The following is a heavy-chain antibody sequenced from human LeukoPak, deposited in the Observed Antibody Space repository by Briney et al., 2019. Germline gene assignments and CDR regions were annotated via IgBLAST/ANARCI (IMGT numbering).Heavy chain of an antibody. CDR3: ASHVRYCSSTSCYTVGY. J-gene: IGHJ4*02. CDR1: GFTFSSYE. Sequence: QAGGSLRLSCAASGFTFSSYEMNWVRQAPGKGLEWVSVIYSGGSTYYADSVKGRFTISRDNSKNTLYLQMNSLRAEDTAVYYCASHVRYCSSTSCYTVGYWGQGTLVTVSS. V-gene: IGHV3-53*01. D-gene: IGHD2-2*02. CDR2: IYSGGST.